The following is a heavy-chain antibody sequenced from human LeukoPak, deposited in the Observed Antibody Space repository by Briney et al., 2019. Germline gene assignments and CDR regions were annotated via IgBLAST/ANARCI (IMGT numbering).Heavy chain of an antibody. D-gene: IGHD3-22*01. Sequence: KPGGSLRLSCAASGFTFSSYSMNWVRQAPGKGLEWVSSISSSSSYIYYAGSVKGRFTISRDNAKNSLYLQMNSLRAEDTAVYYCARSSPTYYYDSSGYYAFDIWGQGTMVTVSS. J-gene: IGHJ3*02. CDR3: ARSSPTYYYDSSGYYAFDI. CDR1: GFTFSSYS. V-gene: IGHV3-21*01. CDR2: ISSSSSYI.